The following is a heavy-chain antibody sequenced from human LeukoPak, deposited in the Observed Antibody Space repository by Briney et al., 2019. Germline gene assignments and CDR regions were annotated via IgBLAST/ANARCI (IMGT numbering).Heavy chain of an antibody. CDR2: IWYDGSNK. CDR1: GFTFSSYG. CDR3: ARWIAVAGTYYYGMDV. V-gene: IGHV3-33*01. Sequence: PGGSLGLSCAASGFTFSSYGMHWVRQAPGKGLEWVAVIWYDGSNKYYADSVKGRFTISRDNSKNTLYLQMNSLRAGGTAVYYCARWIAVAGTYYYGMDVWGKGTTVTVSS. J-gene: IGHJ6*04. D-gene: IGHD6-19*01.